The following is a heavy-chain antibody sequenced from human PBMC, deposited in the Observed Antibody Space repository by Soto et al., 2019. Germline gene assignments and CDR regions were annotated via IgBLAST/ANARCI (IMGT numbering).Heavy chain of an antibody. CDR1: GFTFNIYA. CDR2: IGGGDET. J-gene: IGHJ3*02. CDR3: AKDRMEYNSVWDPFDI. D-gene: IGHD1-20*01. V-gene: IGHV3-23*01. Sequence: PGGSLRLSXATSGFTFNIYAMSWVRQAPGKGLEWVSSIGGGDETYYADSVKGRFTISRDDSKNMVFLQLTSLRAEDTAMYYCAKDRMEYNSVWDPFDIWGQGTMVTVSS.